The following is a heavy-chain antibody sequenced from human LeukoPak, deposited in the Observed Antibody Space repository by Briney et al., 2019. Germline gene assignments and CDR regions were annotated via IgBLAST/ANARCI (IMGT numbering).Heavy chain of an antibody. V-gene: IGHV3-74*01. J-gene: IGHJ4*01. CDR3: ARAVYYSNYLGY. Sequence: PGGSLRLSCAASGFTFSSYWMHRVRQAPGKGLVWVSRINSDGSSTNYADSVKGRFTISRDNAKNTLYLQMNSLRAEDTAMYYCARAVYYSNYLGYWGQGTLVTVSS. D-gene: IGHD3-10*01. CDR1: GFTFSSYW. CDR2: INSDGSST.